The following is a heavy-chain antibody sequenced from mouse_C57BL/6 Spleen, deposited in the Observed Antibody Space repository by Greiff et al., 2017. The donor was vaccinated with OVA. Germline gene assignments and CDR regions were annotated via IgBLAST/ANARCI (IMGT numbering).Heavy chain of an antibody. Sequence: EVKLVESGGGLVKPGGSLKLSCAASGFTFSDYGMHWVRQAPEKGLEWVAYISSGSSTIYYADTVKGRFTISRDNAKNTLFLQMTSLRAEDTAMYYCASLFYGNYFDYWGQGTTLTVSS. CDR2: ISSGSSTI. CDR3: ASLFYGNYFDY. D-gene: IGHD2-1*01. CDR1: GFTFSDYG. V-gene: IGHV5-17*01. J-gene: IGHJ2*01.